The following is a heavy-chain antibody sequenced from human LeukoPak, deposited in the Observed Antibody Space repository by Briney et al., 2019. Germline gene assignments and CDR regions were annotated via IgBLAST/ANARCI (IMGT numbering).Heavy chain of an antibody. Sequence: GGSLRLSCAASGFTFSSYGMHWVRQAPGKGLEWVAFIRYDGSNKCYADSVKGRFTISRDNTKNTLYLQMNSLRAEDTAVYYCAKDPKFSSSSPLQIGFFDYWGQGTLVTVSS. D-gene: IGHD6-6*01. V-gene: IGHV3-30*02. J-gene: IGHJ4*02. CDR3: AKDPKFSSSSPLQIGFFDY. CDR1: GFTFSSYG. CDR2: IRYDGSNK.